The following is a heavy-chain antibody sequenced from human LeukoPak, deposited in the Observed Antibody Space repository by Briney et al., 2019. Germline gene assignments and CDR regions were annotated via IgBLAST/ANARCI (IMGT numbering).Heavy chain of an antibody. D-gene: IGHD5-18*01. V-gene: IGHV3-7*01. CDR1: GFTFSSYW. CDR2: IKQDGSEK. J-gene: IGHJ3*02. Sequence: GGSLRLSCAASGFTFSSYWMSWVRQAPGKGLEWVANIKQDGSEKYYVDSVKGRFTISRDNAKNSLYLQMNSLRAEDTAVYYCARVLPYGYEGSDAFDIWGQGTMVTVSS. CDR3: ARVLPYGYEGSDAFDI.